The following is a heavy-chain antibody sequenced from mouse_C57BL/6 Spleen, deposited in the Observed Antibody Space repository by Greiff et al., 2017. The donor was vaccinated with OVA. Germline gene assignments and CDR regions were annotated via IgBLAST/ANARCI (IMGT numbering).Heavy chain of an antibody. J-gene: IGHJ3*01. D-gene: IGHD1-1*01. CDR1: GFTFSSYT. V-gene: IGHV5-9*01. CDR2: ISGGGGNT. Sequence: EVQGVESGGGLVKPGGSLTLSCAASGFTFSSYTMSWVRQTPEKRLEWVATISGGGGNTYYPDSVKGRFTISRDNAKNTLYLQMSSLRSEDTALYYWARLGYYGSSPFAYGGQGTLVTVSA. CDR3: ARLGYYGSSPFAY.